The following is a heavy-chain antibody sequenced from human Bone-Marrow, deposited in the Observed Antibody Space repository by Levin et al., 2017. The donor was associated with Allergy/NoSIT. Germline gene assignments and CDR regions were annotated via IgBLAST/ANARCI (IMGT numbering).Heavy chain of an antibody. J-gene: IGHJ4*02. D-gene: IGHD6-19*01. V-gene: IGHV3-23*01. CDR2: ISGSGGST. CDR1: GFTFSSFA. CDR3: AKGLDSSGWPYFDY. Sequence: GSLRLSCAASGFTFSSFAMSWVRQAPGKGLEWVSAISGSGGSTYYADSVKGRFTISRDNSKNTLNLQMNSLRAEDTALYYCAKGLDSSGWPYFDYWGQGTLVTVSS.